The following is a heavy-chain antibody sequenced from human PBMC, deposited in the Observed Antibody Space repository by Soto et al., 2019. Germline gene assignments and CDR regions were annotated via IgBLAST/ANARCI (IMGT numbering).Heavy chain of an antibody. CDR2: ISGSGGST. CDR1: GFTFSYYA. Sequence: EVQLLESGGGLVHPGGSLRLSCAASGFTFSYYAMGWVRQAPGKGLEWVSVISGSGGSTYYADSVKGRFTISRDNSKNTLYLQMNSLRAEDTAVYYCAKDKVVGSSAPDYYYYGMDVWGQGTTVTVSS. CDR3: AKDKVVGSSAPDYYYYGMDV. D-gene: IGHD6-6*01. V-gene: IGHV3-23*01. J-gene: IGHJ6*02.